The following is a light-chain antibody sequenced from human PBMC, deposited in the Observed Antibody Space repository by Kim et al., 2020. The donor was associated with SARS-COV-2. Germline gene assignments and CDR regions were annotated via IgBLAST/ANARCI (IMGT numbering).Light chain of an antibody. CDR1: SGHSSYA. J-gene: IGLJ2*01. V-gene: IGLV4-69*01. CDR2: LNSDGSH. CDR3: QTWGTGFHVV. Sequence: SVKLTCPLSSGHSSYAIAWHQQQPEKGPRYLMKLNSDGSHSKGDGIPDRFSGSSSGAERYLTISSLQSEDEADYYCQTWGTGFHVVFGGGTQLTVL.